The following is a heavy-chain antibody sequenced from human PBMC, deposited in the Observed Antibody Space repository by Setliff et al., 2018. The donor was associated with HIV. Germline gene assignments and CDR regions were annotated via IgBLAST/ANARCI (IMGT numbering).Heavy chain of an antibody. D-gene: IGHD5-12*01. J-gene: IGHJ4*02. CDR2: ISGSGITI. Sequence: PGGSLRLSCAASGFTFSGYGMSWVRQAPGKGLEWLSFISGSGITIKYADSVEGRFTISRDNAKNPLYLQMSSLRAEDTAVYYCARGNIGYGDYWGQGTLVTVSS. V-gene: IGHV3-48*01. CDR1: GFTFSGYG. CDR3: ARGNIGYGDY.